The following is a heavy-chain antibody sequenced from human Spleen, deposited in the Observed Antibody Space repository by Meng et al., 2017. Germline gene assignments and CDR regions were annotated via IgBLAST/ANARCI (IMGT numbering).Heavy chain of an antibody. J-gene: IGHJ4*02. CDR2: IYHSGYT. CDR1: SDSISNGYHY. D-gene: IGHD1-1*01. CDR3: VRENWKSTIDY. V-gene: IGHV4-30-4*01. Sequence: QVHLQESGPGLVKPSQTLSLTCTVSSDSISNGYHYWGWIRQPPGKGLEWIGYIYHSGYTYYSPSLKSRVTMSVDTSKNQFSLKVTSVTAADTAVYYCVRENWKSTIDYSGQGTLVTVSS.